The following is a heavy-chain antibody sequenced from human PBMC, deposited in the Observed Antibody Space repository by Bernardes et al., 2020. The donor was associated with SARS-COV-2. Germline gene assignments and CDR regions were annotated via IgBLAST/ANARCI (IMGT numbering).Heavy chain of an antibody. CDR1: GGSISSSSYY. Sequence: SETLSLTCTVSGGSISSSSYYWGWIRQPPGKGLEWIGSIYPSGNTYYNPSLQSRVTESVDTSKNQFSLELRSVTAADTAVYYCARDRGEVMTLFGVVTGPQYFDFWGQGTLVTVSS. V-gene: IGHV4-39*07. CDR3: ARDRGEVMTLFGVVTGPQYFDF. J-gene: IGHJ4*02. CDR2: IYPSGNT. D-gene: IGHD3-3*01.